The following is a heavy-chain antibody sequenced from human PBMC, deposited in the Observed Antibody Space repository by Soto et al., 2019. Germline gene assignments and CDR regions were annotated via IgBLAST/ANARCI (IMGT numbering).Heavy chain of an antibody. CDR1: GFTFSSHA. Sequence: EVQLLESGGGLVQPGVSLRLSCAASGFTFSSHAMSWVRQAPGKGLEWVSAISGSGGSTYYADSVKGRFTISRYNSKNTLYLQMNSLRAEDTAVYYCAKDSSSSWYGGRVDYWGQGTLVTVAS. V-gene: IGHV3-23*01. CDR2: ISGSGGST. J-gene: IGHJ4*02. CDR3: AKDSSSSWYGGRVDY. D-gene: IGHD6-13*01.